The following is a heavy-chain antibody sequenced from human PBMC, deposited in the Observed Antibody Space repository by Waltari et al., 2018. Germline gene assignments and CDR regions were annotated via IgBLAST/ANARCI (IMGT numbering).Heavy chain of an antibody. CDR1: GFTFHKAW. V-gene: IGHV3-15*04. J-gene: IGHJ4*02. D-gene: IGHD7-27*01. CDR3: TTQDWGNGIVIDH. CDR2: SESKRDVGKN. Sequence: EGQLVESGGGLVKPGGSLRLSCAASGFTFHKAWMSWVRQAPGKGLQWVGGSESKRDVGKNDYGAPVKGRVTISRDDSKNTLYLQMDSLKNEDTAVYYCTTQDWGNGIVIDHWGQGAQVTVSS.